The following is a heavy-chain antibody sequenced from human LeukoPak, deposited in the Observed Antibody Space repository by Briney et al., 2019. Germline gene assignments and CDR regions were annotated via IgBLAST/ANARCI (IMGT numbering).Heavy chain of an antibody. V-gene: IGHV1-69*13. CDR2: IIPIFGTA. CDR3: ARVPRTIYSSRENWFDP. D-gene: IGHD6-19*01. J-gene: IGHJ5*02. CDR1: GGTFSSYA. Sequence: APVKASCKASGGTFSSYAISWVRQAPGHGLEWMGGIIPIFGTANYAQKFQGRVTITADESTSTAYMELSSLRSEDTAVYYCARVPRTIYSSRENWFDPWGQGTLVTVSS.